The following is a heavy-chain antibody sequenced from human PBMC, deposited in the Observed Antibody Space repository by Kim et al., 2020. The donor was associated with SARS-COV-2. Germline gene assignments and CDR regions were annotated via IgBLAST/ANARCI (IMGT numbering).Heavy chain of an antibody. Sequence: GGSLRLSCAASGFTFSSYWMHWVRQAPGKGLVWVSRINRDGSSTSYADSVKGRFTISRDNAKNTLYLQMNSLRAEDTAVYYCARAFPSIQLWSSLWYYYYMAVWGKGATVTVSS. CDR1: GFTFSSYW. J-gene: IGHJ6*03. V-gene: IGHV3-74*01. D-gene: IGHD5-18*01. CDR3: ARAFPSIQLWSSLWYYYYMAV. CDR2: INRDGSST.